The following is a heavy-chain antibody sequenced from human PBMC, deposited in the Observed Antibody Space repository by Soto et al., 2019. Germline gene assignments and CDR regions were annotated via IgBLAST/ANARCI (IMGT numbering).Heavy chain of an antibody. CDR1: GGSISSGDYY. CDR3: DRAGEMATGNFDY. CDR2: IYYSGST. V-gene: IGHV4-30-4*01. D-gene: IGHD3-10*01. J-gene: IGHJ4*02. Sequence: SETLSLTCTVSGGSISSGDYYWSWIRQPPGKGLEWIGYIYYSGSTYYNPSLKSRVTISVDTSKNQFSLKLSSVTAADTAVYYCDRAGEMATGNFDYWGQGTLVTVSS.